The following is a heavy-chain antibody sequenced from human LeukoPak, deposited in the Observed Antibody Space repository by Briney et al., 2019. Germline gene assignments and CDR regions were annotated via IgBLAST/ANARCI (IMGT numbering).Heavy chain of an antibody. J-gene: IGHJ4*02. V-gene: IGHV3-23*01. CDR1: GFTFSSYG. CDR2: IGGSGGTT. CDR3: ATWDY. Sequence: GGSLRLSCAASGFTFSSYGMSWVRQAAGKGLEWVSAIGGSGGTTYYADSVKGRFTVSRDNSKNTLYLQMNSLRVEDTAVYYCATWDYWGQGTLVTVSS.